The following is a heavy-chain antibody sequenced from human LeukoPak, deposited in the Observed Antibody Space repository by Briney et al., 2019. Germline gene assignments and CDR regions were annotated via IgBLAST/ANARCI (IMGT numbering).Heavy chain of an antibody. D-gene: IGHD3-22*01. CDR1: GFTFTSSA. V-gene: IGHV1-58*02. CDR2: IVVGSGNT. J-gene: IGHJ3*02. Sequence: GASVKVSCKASGFTFTSSAMQWVRQARGQRLEWIGWIVVGSGNTNYAQKFQERVTITRDMSTSTAYMELSSLRSEDTAVYYCARDSPYDSSGYYSGGGDAFDIWGQGTMVTVSS. CDR3: ARDSPYDSSGYYSGGGDAFDI.